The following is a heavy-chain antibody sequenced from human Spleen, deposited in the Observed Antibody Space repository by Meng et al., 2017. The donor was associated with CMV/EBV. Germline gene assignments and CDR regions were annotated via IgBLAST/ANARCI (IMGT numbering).Heavy chain of an antibody. Sequence: GESLKISCAASGFTSSSYAMHWVRQAPGKGLEWVAVISYDGSNKYYADSVKGRFTISRDNSKNTLYLQMNSLRAEDTAVYYCARGDFWSGSNGMDVWGQGTTVTVSS. CDR1: GFTSSSYA. CDR2: ISYDGSNK. D-gene: IGHD3-3*01. CDR3: ARGDFWSGSNGMDV. J-gene: IGHJ6*02. V-gene: IGHV3-30-3*01.